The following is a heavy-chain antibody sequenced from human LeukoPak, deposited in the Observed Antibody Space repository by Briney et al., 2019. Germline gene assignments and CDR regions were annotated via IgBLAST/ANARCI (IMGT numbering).Heavy chain of an antibody. CDR3: ARRYSSGWSYGMDV. V-gene: IGHV5-10-1*01. CDR2: IDPSDSYT. D-gene: IGHD6-19*01. CDR1: GYSFTSYW. J-gene: IGHJ6*02. Sequence: GESLKISCQVSGYSFTSYWISWVRQMPGKGLEWMGRIDPSDSYTNYSPSFQGHVTISADKSISTAYLQWSSLKASDTAMYYCARRYSSGWSYGMDVWGQGTTVTVSS.